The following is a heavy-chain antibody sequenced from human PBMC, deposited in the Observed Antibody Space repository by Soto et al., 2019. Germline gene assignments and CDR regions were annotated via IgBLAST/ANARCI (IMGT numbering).Heavy chain of an antibody. V-gene: IGHV3-21*01. J-gene: IGHJ6*02. Sequence: GGSLRLSCAASGFTFSIYSMNWVRHAPGKGLEWVSSISSSSSYIYYADSVKGRFTISRDNAKNSLYLQMNSLRAEDTTVYYCARDERNGGNPYGGYYYYCGMDVWGQGTTVTVSS. CDR2: ISSSSSYI. D-gene: IGHD2-15*01. CDR3: ARDERNGGNPYGGYYYYCGMDV. CDR1: GFTFSIYS.